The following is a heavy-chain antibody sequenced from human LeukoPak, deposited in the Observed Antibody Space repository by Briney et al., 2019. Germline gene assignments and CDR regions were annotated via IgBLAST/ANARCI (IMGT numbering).Heavy chain of an antibody. D-gene: IGHD3-10*01. J-gene: IGHJ4*02. V-gene: IGHV1-2*02. CDR1: GYTFTGYY. Sequence: ASVKVSCKASGYTFTGYYMHWVRQAPGQGLEWMGWINPNSGGTNYAQKLQGRVTMTRDTSISTAYMELSRLRSDDTAVYYCARVKLGATMVRGAHPIDYWGQGTLVTVSS. CDR2: INPNSGGT. CDR3: ARVKLGATMVRGAHPIDY.